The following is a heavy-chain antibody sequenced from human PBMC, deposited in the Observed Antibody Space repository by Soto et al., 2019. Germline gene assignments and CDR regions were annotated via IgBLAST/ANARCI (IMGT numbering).Heavy chain of an antibody. CDR1: GYTFTNYP. J-gene: IGHJ4*01. Sequence: QVNLVQSGAEVKNPGASVKVSCKASGYTFTNYPLAWVRRAPGHGLEWMGWISAHSGDTHYAQKSHGRVTMTTHTSTHTDYLELRRLTSDHTAGYYCTRAIRMAFGAPAYWGNGTLVTVSS. V-gene: IGHV1-18*01. D-gene: IGHD5-12*01. CDR2: ISAHSGDT. CDR3: TRAIRMAFGAPAY.